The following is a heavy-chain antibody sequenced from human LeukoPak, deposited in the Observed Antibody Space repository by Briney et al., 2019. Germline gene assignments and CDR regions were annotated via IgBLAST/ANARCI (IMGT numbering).Heavy chain of an antibody. CDR1: AYSFSTYD. J-gene: IGHJ3*02. Sequence: ASVKVSCKASAYSFSTYDINLVRQATGQGLEWMGWMNPDSGNTGYAQKFQGRVTITRNTSISTAYMELSSLKSDDTAVYYCARRLGLRWDLQAFDIWGQGTMVTVSS. V-gene: IGHV1-8*03. CDR3: ARRLGLRWDLQAFDI. D-gene: IGHD4-23*01. CDR2: MNPDSGNT.